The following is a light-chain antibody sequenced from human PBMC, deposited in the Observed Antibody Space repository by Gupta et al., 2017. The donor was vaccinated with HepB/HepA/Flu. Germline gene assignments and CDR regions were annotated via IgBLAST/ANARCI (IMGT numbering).Light chain of an antibody. CDR1: SSDVGGYNY. CDR2: SVS. V-gene: IGLV2-14*01. CDR3: NSYKASTTLV. Sequence: QSALPHPASESGSPGQSFTISCTGTSSDVGGYNYVSWFQQHPGKAPKLMLYSVSHRPPGVSDRFSGSKSGNTASLTISGLQADDEAEYFCNSYKASTTLVFGGGTKVTVL. J-gene: IGLJ2*01.